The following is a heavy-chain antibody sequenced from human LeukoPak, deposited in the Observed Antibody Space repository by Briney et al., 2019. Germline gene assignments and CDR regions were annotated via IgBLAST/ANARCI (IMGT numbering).Heavy chain of an antibody. V-gene: IGHV4-59*01. CDR1: GGSISSYY. D-gene: IGHD2-2*01. CDR2: IYYSGST. J-gene: IGHJ5*02. CDR3: ARVLCSSTSCYSSPWFDP. Sequence: PSETLSLTCTVSGGSISSYYWSWIRQPPGKGLEWIGYIYYSGSTNYNPSLKSRVTISVDTSKNQFSLKLSSVTAADTAVYYCARVLCSSTSCYSSPWFDPWGQGTLVTVSS.